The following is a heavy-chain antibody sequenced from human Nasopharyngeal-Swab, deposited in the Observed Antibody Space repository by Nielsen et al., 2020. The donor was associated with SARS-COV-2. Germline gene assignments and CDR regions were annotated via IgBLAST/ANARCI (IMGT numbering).Heavy chain of an antibody. J-gene: IGHJ4*02. Sequence: ASVQVSCKASRYTFTSYAMNGVRQPPGQGLEWMGWINTNTGNPTYAQGFTGRFVFSLDTSVSTAYLQISGLKAEDTAVYYCARGVRYFDWLLGYWGQGTLVTVSS. CDR1: RYTFTSYA. V-gene: IGHV7-4-1*02. CDR2: INTNTGNP. CDR3: ARGVRYFDWLLGY. D-gene: IGHD3-9*01.